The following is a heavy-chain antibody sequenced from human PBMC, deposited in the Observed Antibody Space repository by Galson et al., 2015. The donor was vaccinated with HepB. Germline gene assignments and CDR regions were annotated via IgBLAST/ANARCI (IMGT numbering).Heavy chain of an antibody. V-gene: IGHV1-2*02. D-gene: IGHD6-13*01. CDR2: IKLNSGGT. CDR1: GYTFTDYF. CDR3: ARAFAAAGEFDY. J-gene: IGHJ4*02. Sequence: SVKVSCKASGYTFTDYFMHWVRQAPGHGLEWMGWIKLNSGGTNYAHKFQGRVTMTRDTSINTVYMGVSSLTSDDTAVYYCARAFAAAGEFDYWGQGTLVTVSS.